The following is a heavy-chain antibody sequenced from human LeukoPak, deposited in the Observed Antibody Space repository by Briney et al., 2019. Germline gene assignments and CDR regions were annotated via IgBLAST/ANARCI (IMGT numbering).Heavy chain of an antibody. CDR1: GFTVSNNY. D-gene: IGHD4-23*01. Sequence: GGSLRLSCAASGFTVSNNYMIWVRQAPGKGLDWVSVLYSGGSTYYADSVKGRFTVSRDISQNTLFLQMNSLRAEDTAVYYCARARGAYDGLYYFDYWGQGTLVTVSS. CDR2: LYSGGST. CDR3: ARARGAYDGLYYFDY. V-gene: IGHV3-66*01. J-gene: IGHJ4*02.